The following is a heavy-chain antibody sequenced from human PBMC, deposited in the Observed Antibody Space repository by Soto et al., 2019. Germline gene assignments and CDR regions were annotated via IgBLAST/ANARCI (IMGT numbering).Heavy chain of an antibody. J-gene: IGHJ4*02. Sequence: GSLRLSCEASGFIFSNYWMHWVRQTPGTGLVWVSRISNDGSITNYADSVKGRFTISRDNAKNTLYLQMNSLRAEDTAVYYCARDKITGLFDYWGQGTLVTVSS. V-gene: IGHV3-74*01. CDR1: GFIFSNYW. D-gene: IGHD2-8*02. CDR2: ISNDGSIT. CDR3: ARDKITGLFDY.